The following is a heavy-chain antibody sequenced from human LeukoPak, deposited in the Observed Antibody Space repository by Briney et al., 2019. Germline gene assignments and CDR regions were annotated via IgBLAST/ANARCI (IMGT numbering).Heavy chain of an antibody. V-gene: IGHV3-21*04. CDR2: ISSGSSYI. D-gene: IGHD3-10*01. J-gene: IGHJ4*02. CDR1: GFTFSSYT. CDR3: ARGYRVRGVFVY. Sequence: GGSLRLSCAASGFTFSSYTMNWVRQAPGKGLEWVSIISSGSSYIHYADSVRGRFTISRDNAKNSLYLQMNSLRAEDTAVYYCARGYRVRGVFVYWGQGTLVTVSS.